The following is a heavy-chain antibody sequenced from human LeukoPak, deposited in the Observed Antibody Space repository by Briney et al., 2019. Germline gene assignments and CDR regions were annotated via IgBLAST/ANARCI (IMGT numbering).Heavy chain of an antibody. J-gene: IGHJ4*02. Sequence: GGSLRLSCAASGFTFSRSGMHWVRQAPGKGLGWVTFIQYDGNNKYYADSVKRRFTISRDNSKNTLYLQMNSLRTEDTAVYYCAKRAAYYGDYDYWGQGTLVTVSS. CDR1: GFTFSRSG. CDR2: IQYDGNNK. D-gene: IGHD4-17*01. V-gene: IGHV3-30*02. CDR3: AKRAAYYGDYDY.